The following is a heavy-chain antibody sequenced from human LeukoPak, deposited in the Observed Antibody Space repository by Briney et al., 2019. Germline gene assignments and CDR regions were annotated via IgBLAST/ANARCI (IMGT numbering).Heavy chain of an antibody. D-gene: IGHD6-6*01. CDR2: INANTGNP. CDR1: GYTFTNFY. Sequence: ASVKVSCKASGYTFTNFYMHWVRQAPGQGLEWMGWINANTGNPTYAQGFTGRVVFSLDTSVSTAYLQINSLKAEDTAVYYCARDIGALTTQVPPDAFDIWGQGTMVTVSS. V-gene: IGHV7-4-1*02. J-gene: IGHJ3*02. CDR3: ARDIGALTTQVPPDAFDI.